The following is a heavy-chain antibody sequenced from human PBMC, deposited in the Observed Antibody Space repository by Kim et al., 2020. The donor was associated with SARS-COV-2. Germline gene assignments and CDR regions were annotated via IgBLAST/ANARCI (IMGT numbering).Heavy chain of an antibody. D-gene: IGHD2-15*01. V-gene: IGHV4-59*13. J-gene: IGHJ4*02. CDR2: IYYSGST. Sequence: SETLSLTCTVSGGSISSYYWSWIRQPPGKGLEWIGYIYYSGSTNYNPSLKSRVTISVDTSKNQFSLKLSSVTAADTAVYYCARDGRYSLWGQGTLVTVSS. CDR3: ARDGRYSL. CDR1: GGSISSYY.